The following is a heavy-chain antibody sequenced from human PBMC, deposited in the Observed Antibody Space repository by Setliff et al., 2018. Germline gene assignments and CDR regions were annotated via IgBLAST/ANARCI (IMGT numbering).Heavy chain of an antibody. J-gene: IGHJ3*02. CDR1: GGSISSGSYY. V-gene: IGHV4-61*09. Sequence: SETLSLTCTVSGGSISSGSYYWSWIRQPAGKGLEWIGHIYTSGSTNYNPSLKSRVTISVDTSKNQFSLKLSSVTAADTAVYYCARDPRYSSSWYSFDIWGQGTMVTV. D-gene: IGHD6-13*01. CDR2: IYTSGST. CDR3: ARDPRYSSSWYSFDI.